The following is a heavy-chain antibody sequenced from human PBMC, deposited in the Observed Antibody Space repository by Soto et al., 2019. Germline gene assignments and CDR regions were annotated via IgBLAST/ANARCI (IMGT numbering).Heavy chain of an antibody. J-gene: IGHJ4*02. CDR1: GFTFSSYA. D-gene: IGHD5-18*01. CDR3: ARDPGREYSYGYDY. V-gene: IGHV3-30-3*01. Sequence: QVQLVESGGGVVQPGRSLRLSCAASGFTFSSYAMHWVRQAPGKGLEWVAVISYDGSNKYYADSVKGRFTISRDNSKNTLYLQMNSLRAEDTAVYYCARDPGREYSYGYDYWGQGTLVTVSS. CDR2: ISYDGSNK.